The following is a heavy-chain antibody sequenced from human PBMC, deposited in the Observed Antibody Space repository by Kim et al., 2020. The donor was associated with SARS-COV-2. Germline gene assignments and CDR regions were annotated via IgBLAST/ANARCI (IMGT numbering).Heavy chain of an antibody. Sequence: ASVKVSCKASEYTFSNFDINWVRQAAGQGLEWMGWMNPNSGDTGYSQKFQDRVTMTRDTSISTAYMELSDLMSDDTAVYYCARALGRIINYWGQGTQVTV. CDR1: EYTFSNFD. V-gene: IGHV1-8*01. J-gene: IGHJ4*02. D-gene: IGHD3-10*01. CDR2: MNPNSGDT. CDR3: ARALGRIINY.